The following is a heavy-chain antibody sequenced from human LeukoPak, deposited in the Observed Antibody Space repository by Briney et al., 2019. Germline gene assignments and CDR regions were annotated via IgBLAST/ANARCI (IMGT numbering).Heavy chain of an antibody. V-gene: IGHV4-39*02. CDR1: GGSISSSSYY. CDR3: ARENGDYNYYYYYYMDV. Sequence: PSETLSLTCTVSGGSISSSSYYWGWIRQPPGKGLEWIGSIYYSGSTYYNPSLKSRVTISVDTSKNQFSLKLSSVTAADTAVYYCARENGDYNYYYYYYMDVWGKGTTVTVSS. CDR2: IYYSGST. D-gene: IGHD4-17*01. J-gene: IGHJ6*03.